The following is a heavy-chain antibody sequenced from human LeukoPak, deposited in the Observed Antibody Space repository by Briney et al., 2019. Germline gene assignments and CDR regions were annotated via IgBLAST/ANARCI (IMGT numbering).Heavy chain of an antibody. D-gene: IGHD6-19*01. CDR1: GFTFSSYA. CDR3: ARKSRWLGFDY. CDR2: ISYDGSNK. J-gene: IGHJ4*02. Sequence: PGGSLRLSCAASGFTFSSYAMHWVRQAPGKGLEWVAVISYDGSNKYYADSVKGRFTISRDNSKNTLYLQMNSLRAEDTAVYYCARKSRWLGFDYWGQGTLVTVSS. V-gene: IGHV3-30*04.